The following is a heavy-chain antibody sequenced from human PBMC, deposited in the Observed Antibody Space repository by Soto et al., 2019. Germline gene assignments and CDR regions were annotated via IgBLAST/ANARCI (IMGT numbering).Heavy chain of an antibody. Sequence: ASVKVSCKASGYTFTGYYIHWVRQAPGQGLEWMGWIDPNSGGTDSAPKFQGWVTMTRDTSISTAYMELSRLTSDDTAMYFCARDDNCSGGSCYRYWGQGTLVTVSS. D-gene: IGHD2-15*01. CDR1: GYTFTGYY. V-gene: IGHV1-2*04. J-gene: IGHJ4*02. CDR3: ARDDNCSGGSCYRY. CDR2: IDPNSGGT.